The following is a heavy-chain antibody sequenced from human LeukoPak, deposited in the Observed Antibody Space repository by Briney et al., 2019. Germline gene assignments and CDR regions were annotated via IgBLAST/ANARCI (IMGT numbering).Heavy chain of an antibody. Sequence: GASVTDSFQSSGCTFISYVISWVGQAGGRGLAWMGWINAYNGNTNYAQKLQGRVTMTTDTSTSTAYMELRSLRSDDTAVYYCARGITISQHYYYGMDVWGQGTTVTVSS. CDR3: ARGITISQHYYYGMDV. J-gene: IGHJ6*02. CDR2: INAYNGNT. V-gene: IGHV1-18*01. D-gene: IGHD3-3*01. CDR1: GCTFISYV.